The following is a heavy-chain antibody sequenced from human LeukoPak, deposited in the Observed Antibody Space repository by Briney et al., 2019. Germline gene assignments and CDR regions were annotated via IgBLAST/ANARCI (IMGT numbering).Heavy chain of an antibody. CDR2: ISSSSSYI. CDR3: SRDIAVAGTGGDY. J-gene: IGHJ4*02. Sequence: GGSLRLSCAASGFTFSSYSMNWVRQAPGKGLEWVSSISSSSSYIYYADSVKGRFTISRDNAKNSLYLQMNSLRAEDTAVYYCSRDIAVAGTGGDYWGQGTLVTVSS. V-gene: IGHV3-21*01. D-gene: IGHD6-19*01. CDR1: GFTFSSYS.